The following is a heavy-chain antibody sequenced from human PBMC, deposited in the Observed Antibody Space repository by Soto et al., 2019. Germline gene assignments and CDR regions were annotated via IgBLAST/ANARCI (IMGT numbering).Heavy chain of an antibody. V-gene: IGHV3-11*01. D-gene: IGHD3-22*01. Sequence: PXVCLRLSCAASGFSFSDSYMSWIGQAPGKGLEWVSYISSSGSTIYYADSVKGRFTISRDNAKNSLYLQMNSLRAEDTAVYYCERDTIGGYPSWGQGTLVTVSS. J-gene: IGHJ4*02. CDR3: ERDTIGGYPS. CDR2: ISSSGSTI. CDR1: GFSFSDSY.